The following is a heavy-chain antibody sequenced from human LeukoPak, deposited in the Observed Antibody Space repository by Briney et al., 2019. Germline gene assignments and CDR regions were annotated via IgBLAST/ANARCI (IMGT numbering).Heavy chain of an antibody. V-gene: IGHV3-21*06. CDR1: GFTFSSYS. CDR2: ISSSSSYI. CDR3: TRIIGISGTYPTDY. Sequence: GGSLRLSCAASGFTFSSYSMNWVRQAPGKGLEWVSSISSSSSYIYYADSMKGRFIISRDNARNSLYLEMNSPRAEDTAVYYCTRIIGISGTYPTDYWGQGTLVTVSS. D-gene: IGHD1-26*01. J-gene: IGHJ4*02.